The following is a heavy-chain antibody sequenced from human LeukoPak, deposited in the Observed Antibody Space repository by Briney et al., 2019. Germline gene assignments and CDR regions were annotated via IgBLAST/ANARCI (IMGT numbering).Heavy chain of an antibody. Sequence: PSETLSLTCSVSGGSISRNTDFWGWVRQSPGKGLEWIGSLSSSGSTYYNPSLKSRVTISVDTSQSQFSPKLSSVSAADTAVYYCARWFIGDVPDYYHFFDYWGQGTLVTVSS. J-gene: IGHJ4*02. V-gene: IGHV4-39*07. D-gene: IGHD3-9*01. CDR1: GGSISRNTDF. CDR2: LSSSGST. CDR3: ARWFIGDVPDYYHFFDY.